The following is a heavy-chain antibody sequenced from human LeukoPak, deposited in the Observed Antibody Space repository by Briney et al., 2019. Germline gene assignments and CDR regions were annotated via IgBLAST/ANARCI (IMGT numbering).Heavy chain of an antibody. CDR2: IKSKTDGGTT. CDR3: TTVGGDYYDSSGLFYYFDY. V-gene: IGHV3-15*01. Sequence: GGSLRLSCAASGFTFSNAWKSWVRQAPGKGLEWVGRIKSKTDGGTTDYAAPVKGRFTISRDDSKNTLYLQMNSLKTEDTAVYYCTTVGGDYYDSSGLFYYFDYWGQGTLVTVSS. J-gene: IGHJ4*02. D-gene: IGHD3-22*01. CDR1: GFTFSNAW.